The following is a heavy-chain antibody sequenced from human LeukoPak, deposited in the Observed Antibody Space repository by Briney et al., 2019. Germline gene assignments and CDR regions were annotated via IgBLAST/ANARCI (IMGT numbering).Heavy chain of an antibody. CDR1: GGSISTYF. J-gene: IGHJ5*02. CDR2: IYYSGST. Sequence: SETLSLTCTGSGGSISTYFWSWLRQPPGKGLEWIGYIYYSGSTNYNPSLKSRVTISVDTSKNQFSLKLSSVTAADTAVYYCARSNSATYEAWFDPWGQGTLVTVSS. CDR3: ARSNSATYEAWFDP. V-gene: IGHV4-59*01. D-gene: IGHD1-26*01.